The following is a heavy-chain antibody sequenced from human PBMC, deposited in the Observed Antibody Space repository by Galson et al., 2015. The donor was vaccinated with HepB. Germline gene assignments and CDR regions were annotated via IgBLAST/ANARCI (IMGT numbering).Heavy chain of an antibody. CDR2: IIPIFGTA. CDR3: ARGGDCSSTSCYSLAYYYYYYGMDV. CDR1: GGTFSSYA. D-gene: IGHD2-2*02. J-gene: IGHJ6*02. Sequence: SCKASGGTFSSYAISWVRQAPGQGLEWMGGIIPIFGTANYAQKFQGRVTITADESTSTAYMELSSLRSEDTAVYYCARGGDCSSTSCYSLAYYYYYYGMDVWGQGTTVTVSS. V-gene: IGHV1-69*01.